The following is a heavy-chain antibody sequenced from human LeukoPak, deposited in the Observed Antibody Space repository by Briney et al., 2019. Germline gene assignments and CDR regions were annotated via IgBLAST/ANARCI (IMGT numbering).Heavy chain of an antibody. CDR1: GGSISSSSYY. D-gene: IGHD6-13*01. J-gene: IGHJ4*02. Sequence: PSETLSLTCTVSGGSISSSSYYWGWIRQPPGKGLEWIGSIYYSGSTYYNPSLKSRVTISVDTSKNQFSLKLSSVTAADTAVYYCARSGFTTSEQLVDYWGQGTLVTVSS. V-gene: IGHV4-39*01. CDR2: IYYSGST. CDR3: ARSGFTTSEQLVDY.